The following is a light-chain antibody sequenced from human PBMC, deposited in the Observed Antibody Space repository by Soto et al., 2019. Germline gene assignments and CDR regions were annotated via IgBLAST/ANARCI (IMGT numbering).Light chain of an antibody. Sequence: DIQMTQSPSSLSASVGDRVTITCRASQSISFYLNWYQQKPGKAPNLLIYTASSMQTGVPSRFSGSGSGTDFTLTISSLRPEDFATYYCQQSYSTPTFGQGTKLEIK. CDR2: TAS. CDR3: QQSYSTPT. V-gene: IGKV1-39*01. J-gene: IGKJ2*01. CDR1: QSISFY.